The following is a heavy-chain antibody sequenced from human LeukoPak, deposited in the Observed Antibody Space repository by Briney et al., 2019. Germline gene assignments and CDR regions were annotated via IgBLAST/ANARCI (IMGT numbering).Heavy chain of an antibody. CDR1: GDSISGSY. CDR3: VKFGVDYDMGV. V-gene: IGHV4-59*01. CDR2: IHYSGRA. Sequence: SETLSLKCTVSGDSISGSYWTWVRQPPGQGLEWIGQIHYSGRADYNPSLKRRITISVDTSKNQMSLPLTSVTAADTAIYYCVKFGVDYDMGVWGQGTTVTVSS. J-gene: IGHJ6*02. D-gene: IGHD3-16*01.